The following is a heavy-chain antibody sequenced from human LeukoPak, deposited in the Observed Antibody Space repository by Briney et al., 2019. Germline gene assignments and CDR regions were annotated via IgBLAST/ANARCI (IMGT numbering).Heavy chain of an antibody. CDR2: ISSSSSYI. CDR1: GFTFGSYS. CDR3: AREGCSSTSCYAYYYYYMDV. Sequence: GGSLRLSCAASGFTFGSYSMNWVRQAPGKGLEWVSSISSSSSYIYYADSVKGRFTISRDNAKNSLYLQMNSLRAEDTAVYYCAREGCSSTSCYAYYYYYMDVWGKGTTVTVSS. V-gene: IGHV3-21*01. D-gene: IGHD2-2*01. J-gene: IGHJ6*03.